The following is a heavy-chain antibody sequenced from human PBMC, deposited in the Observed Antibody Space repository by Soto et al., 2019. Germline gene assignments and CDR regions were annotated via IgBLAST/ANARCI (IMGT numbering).Heavy chain of an antibody. D-gene: IGHD3-3*01. CDR1: GFTFSNAW. J-gene: IGHJ5*02. V-gene: IGHV3-15*01. Sequence: GGSLILSCAASGFTFSNAWISLGRQAPGKRLEWVGGIKSKTDGGTTDYAAPVKRRFTISRDNSKNTLYLQMNSLKTGDTAVYYCTKGLLYYDLWSGHRGSLFDPSGQRTLVTVST. CDR2: IKSKTDGGTT. CDR3: TKGLLYYDLWSGHRGSLFDP.